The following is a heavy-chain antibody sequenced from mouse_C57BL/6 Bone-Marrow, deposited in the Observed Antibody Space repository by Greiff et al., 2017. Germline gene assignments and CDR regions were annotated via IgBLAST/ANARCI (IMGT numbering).Heavy chain of an antibody. CDR2: ISSGGSYT. J-gene: IGHJ4*01. CDR3: ARYDYAAIDY. Sequence: EVKLVESGGDLVKPGGSLKLSCAASGFTFSSYGMSWVRQTPDKRLEWVATISSGGSYTYYPDSVKGRFTISRDNAKNTLYLQMSSLKSEDTAMYYCARYDYAAIDYGGQGTSVTVSS. CDR1: GFTFSSYG. V-gene: IGHV5-6*01.